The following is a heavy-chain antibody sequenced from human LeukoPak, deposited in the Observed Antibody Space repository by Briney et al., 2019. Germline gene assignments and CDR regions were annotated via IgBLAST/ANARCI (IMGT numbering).Heavy chain of an antibody. CDR2: ISSSSSTI. D-gene: IGHD6-6*01. J-gene: IGHJ4*02. CDR1: GFTFSSYS. Sequence: GGSLRLSCAASGFTFSSYSMNWVRQAPGKGLEWVSYISSSSSTIYYADSVKGRFTISRDNAKNSLYLQMNSLRAEDTAVYYCARDAGASLLVRGHFDYWGQGTLVTVSS. CDR3: ARDAGASLLVRGHFDY. V-gene: IGHV3-48*04.